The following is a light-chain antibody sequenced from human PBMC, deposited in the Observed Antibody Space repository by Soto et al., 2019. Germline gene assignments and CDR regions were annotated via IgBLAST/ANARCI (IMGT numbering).Light chain of an antibody. V-gene: IGKV3-15*01. J-gene: IGKJ1*01. Sequence: ETVMTQSPATLSVSLGERATLSCRASESVGSHLAWYQQKPGQPPRLLIYGTSTRATDVPARFSGSASGTEFTLTISSLQSEDFAVYYCQQYNNWPPWTFGQGTKVEIK. CDR2: GTS. CDR1: ESVGSH. CDR3: QQYNNWPPWT.